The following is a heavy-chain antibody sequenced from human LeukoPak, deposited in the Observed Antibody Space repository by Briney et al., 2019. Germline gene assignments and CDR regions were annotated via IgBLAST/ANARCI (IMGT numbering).Heavy chain of an antibody. J-gene: IGHJ5*02. CDR1: GFTFEGYA. CDR2: ITWNSGRI. V-gene: IGHV3-9*01. D-gene: IGHD6-13*01. Sequence: PGGSPRLSCAASGFTFEGYAMHWVRQAPGKGLEWVSGITWNSGRIGYADSVKGRFTISRDNAKNSLYLQMDSLRVEDTAFYYCAKDEGSSWYSWFDPWGQGTLVTVSS. CDR3: AKDEGSSWYSWFDP.